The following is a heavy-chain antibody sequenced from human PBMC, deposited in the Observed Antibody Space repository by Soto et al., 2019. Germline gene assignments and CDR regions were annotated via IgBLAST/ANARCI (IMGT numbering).Heavy chain of an antibody. D-gene: IGHD3-22*01. J-gene: IGHJ4*02. V-gene: IGHV1-2*02. CDR2: INPNSGGT. Sequence: ASVKVSCRASGYTFTGYYMHWVRQAPGQGLEWMGWINPNSGGTNYAQKFQGRVTMTRDTSISTAYMELSRLRSDDTAVYYCARDRLHYDSSGYYGILYFDSWGQGTLVTVSS. CDR3: ARDRLHYDSSGYYGILYFDS. CDR1: GYTFTGYY.